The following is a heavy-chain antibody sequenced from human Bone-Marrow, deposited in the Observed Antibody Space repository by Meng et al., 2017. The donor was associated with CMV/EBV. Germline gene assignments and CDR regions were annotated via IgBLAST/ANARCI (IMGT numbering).Heavy chain of an antibody. CDR3: ARDRVARYDFWSGYYEGGVGDGMDV. D-gene: IGHD3-3*01. CDR2: MNPNSGNT. Sequence: ASVKVSCKTSGYTFTSYDINWVRQATGQGLEWMGWMNPNSGNTGYAQKFQDRVTMTRKTSISTAYMELSSLRSEDTAVYYCARDRVARYDFWSGYYEGGVGDGMDVWGQGTTVTVSS. J-gene: IGHJ6*02. V-gene: IGHV1-8*01. CDR1: GYTFTSYD.